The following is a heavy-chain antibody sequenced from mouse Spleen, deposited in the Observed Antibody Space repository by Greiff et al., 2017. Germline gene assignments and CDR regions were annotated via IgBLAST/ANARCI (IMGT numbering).Heavy chain of an antibody. CDR3: TRFTTVVHYFDY. CDR1: GYTFTDYE. Sequence: VQLVESGAELVRPGASVTLSCKASGYTFTDYEMHWVKQTPVHGLEWIGAIDPETGGTAYNQKFKGKATLTADKSSSTAYMELRSLTSEDSAVYYCTRFTTVVHYFDYWGQGTTLTVSS. J-gene: IGHJ2*01. V-gene: IGHV1-15*01. D-gene: IGHD1-1*01. CDR2: IDPETGGT.